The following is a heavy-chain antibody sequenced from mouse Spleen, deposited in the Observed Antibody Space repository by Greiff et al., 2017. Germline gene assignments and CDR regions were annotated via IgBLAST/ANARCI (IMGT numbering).Heavy chain of an antibody. D-gene: IGHD2-4*01. J-gene: IGHJ4*01. Sequence: EVKLMESGGGLVKLGGSLKLSCAASGFTFSSYAMSWVRQTPEKRLEWVATISSGGGNTYCPDSVKGRFTISRDNAKNTLYLQMSSLKSEDTAMYYCARVYYDYDGYYAMDYWGQGTSVTVSS. CDR2: ISSGGGNT. CDR1: GFTFSSYA. V-gene: IGHV5-9*04. CDR3: ARVYYDYDGYYAMDY.